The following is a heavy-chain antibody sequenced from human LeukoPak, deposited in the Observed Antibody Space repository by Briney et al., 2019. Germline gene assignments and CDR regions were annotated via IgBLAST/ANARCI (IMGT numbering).Heavy chain of an antibody. CDR1: GGSFSSSSYY. J-gene: IGHJ3*02. Sequence: SETLSLTCTVSGGSFSSSSYYWGWIRQPPGKGLEWIGSIYYSGSTYYNPPLKSRVTISVDTSKNQFSLKLSSVTAADTAVYYCARPLGATFAFDIWGQGTMVTVSS. V-gene: IGHV4-39*01. CDR3: ARPLGATFAFDI. CDR2: IYYSGST. D-gene: IGHD2/OR15-2a*01.